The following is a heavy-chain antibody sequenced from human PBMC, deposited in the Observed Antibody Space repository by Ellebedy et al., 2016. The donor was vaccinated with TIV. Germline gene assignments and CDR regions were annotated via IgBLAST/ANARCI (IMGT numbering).Heavy chain of an antibody. CDR1: GFTFSSYW. J-gene: IGHJ3*01. Sequence: GESLKISCAASGFTFSSYWMHWVRQAPGKGLVWVSRINGDGSRTSHADSVKGRFTISRDNAKNTLYLQMNSLRAEDTAVYYCARDGVYSKGKVEAFESWGPGTMVTVSS. D-gene: IGHD5-12*01. V-gene: IGHV3-74*01. CDR2: INGDGSRT. CDR3: ARDGVYSKGKVEAFES.